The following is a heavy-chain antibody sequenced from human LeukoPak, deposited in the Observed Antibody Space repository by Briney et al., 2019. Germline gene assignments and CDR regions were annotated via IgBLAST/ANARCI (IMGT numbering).Heavy chain of an antibody. CDR3: ARRDSSGWYRNDY. D-gene: IGHD6-19*01. Sequence: EASVKVSCKAPGYTTANDVISSGRQAPGQGPEWMGWISAFNGNTNSAQKLPGRVTMTTDTSTSTAYMELRSLRFDDTAVYYCARRDSSGWYRNDYWGQGTLVTVSS. V-gene: IGHV1-18*01. J-gene: IGHJ4*02. CDR2: ISAFNGNT. CDR1: GYTTANDV.